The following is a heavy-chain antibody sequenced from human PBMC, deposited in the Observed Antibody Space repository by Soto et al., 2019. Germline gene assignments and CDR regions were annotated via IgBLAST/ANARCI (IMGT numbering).Heavy chain of an antibody. CDR1: GFTFDDYA. CDR2: ISWNSGSI. D-gene: IGHD3-10*01. J-gene: IGHJ3*02. CDR3: AKDIRGYYGSGSYYEDAFDI. Sequence: PGGSLRLSCAASGFTFDDYAMHWVRQAPGKGLEWVSGISWNSGSIGYADSVKGRFTISRDNAKNSLYLQMNSLRAEDTALYYCAKDIRGYYGSGSYYEDAFDIWGQGTMVTVS. V-gene: IGHV3-9*01.